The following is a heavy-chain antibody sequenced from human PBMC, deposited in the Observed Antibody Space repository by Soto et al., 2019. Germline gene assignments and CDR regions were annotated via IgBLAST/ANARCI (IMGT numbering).Heavy chain of an antibody. V-gene: IGHV1-46*03. D-gene: IGHD6-13*01. CDR1: GYTFTSYY. CDR2: INPSGGST. J-gene: IGHJ3*02. CDR3: ARQAADGGYLAAFDI. Sequence: ASVKVSCKASGYTFTSYYMHWVRQAPGQGLEWMGIINPSGGSTSYAQKFQGRVTMTRDTSTSTVYMELSSLRSEDTAVYYCARQAADGGYLAAFDIWGQGTMVTVSS.